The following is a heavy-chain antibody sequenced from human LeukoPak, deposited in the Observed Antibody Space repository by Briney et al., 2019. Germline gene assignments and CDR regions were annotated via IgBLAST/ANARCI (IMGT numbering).Heavy chain of an antibody. V-gene: IGHV4-59*08. CDR3: ARLTGITIFGVVIANYFDY. Sequence: PSETLSLTCTVSGGSISSYYWSWIRQPPGKGLEWIGYIYYSGSTNYNPSLKSRVTISVDTSKNQFSLKLSSVTAADTAVYYCARLTGITIFGVVIANYFDYWGQGTLVTVSS. CDR2: IYYSGST. J-gene: IGHJ4*02. D-gene: IGHD3-3*01. CDR1: GGSISSYY.